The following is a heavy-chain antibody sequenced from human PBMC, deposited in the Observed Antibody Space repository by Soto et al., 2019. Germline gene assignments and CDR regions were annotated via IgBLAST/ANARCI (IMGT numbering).Heavy chain of an antibody. V-gene: IGHV4-59*08. J-gene: IGHJ4*02. CDR1: GGSISSYY. D-gene: IGHD3-10*01. Sequence: QVQLQESGPGLVKPSETLSLTCTVSGGSISSYYWSWIRQPPGKGLEWIGYIYYSGSTNYNPSLKSRVTISVDTSKNQFSRKLSSVTAADTAVYYCARQSGGPYGSGSYFDYWGQGTLVTVSS. CDR2: IYYSGST. CDR3: ARQSGGPYGSGSYFDY.